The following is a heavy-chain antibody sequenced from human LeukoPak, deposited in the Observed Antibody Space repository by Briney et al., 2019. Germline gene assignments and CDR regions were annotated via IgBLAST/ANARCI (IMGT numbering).Heavy chain of an antibody. J-gene: IGHJ6*02. CDR1: GFTFSSYA. Sequence: AGGSLRLSCAASGFTFSSYAMNWVRQAPGKGLEWVSSISSSSSYIYYADSVKGRFTISRDNAKNSLYLQMNSLRAEDTAVYYCARGGYYYYYGMDVWGQGTTVTVSS. CDR2: ISSSSSYI. CDR3: ARGGYYYYYGMDV. V-gene: IGHV3-21*01.